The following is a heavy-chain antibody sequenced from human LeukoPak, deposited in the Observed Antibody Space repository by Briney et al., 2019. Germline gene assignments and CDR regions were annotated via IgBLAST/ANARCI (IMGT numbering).Heavy chain of an antibody. CDR2: ISYDGSNK. CDR3: ARDSSHILLWFGELGYFDY. V-gene: IGHV3-30-3*01. CDR1: GFTFSRYA. D-gene: IGHD3-10*01. Sequence: PGRSLRLSCAASGFTFSRYAVHWVRQAPGKGLEWVAVISYDGSNKYYADSVKGRFTISRDNSKNTLYLQMNSLRAEDTAVYYCARDSSHILLWFGELGYFDYWGQGTLVTVSS. J-gene: IGHJ4*02.